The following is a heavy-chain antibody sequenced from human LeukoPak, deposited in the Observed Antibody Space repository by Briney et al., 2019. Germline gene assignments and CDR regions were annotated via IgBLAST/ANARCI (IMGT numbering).Heavy chain of an antibody. CDR3: TTGVWVAVAGDLDY. J-gene: IGHJ4*02. V-gene: IGHV3-15*01. CDR2: IKSITDGGTT. CDR1: GFTFNNAW. Sequence: PGGSLRLSCSASGFTFNNAWMSWVRQAPGKGLEWVGRIKSITDGGTTDYAAPVKGRFTISRDDSKNTLYLQMNSLKPEDTALYYCTTGVWVAVAGDLDYWGQGTLVTVSS. D-gene: IGHD6-19*01.